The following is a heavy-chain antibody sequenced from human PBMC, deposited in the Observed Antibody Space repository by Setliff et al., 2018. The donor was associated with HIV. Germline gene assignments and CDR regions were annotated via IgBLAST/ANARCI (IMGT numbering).Heavy chain of an antibody. Sequence: WASVKVSCKASGYTFTQSDINWVRQATGQSPEWMGWMNPKSGNTGYKQTFQDRITITRETSINTIHMELKSLTSEDTAVYYCARSGPRDHDFWYDQSRRYFDLWGRGTLVTVSS. D-gene: IGHD3-3*01. CDR3: ARSGPRDHDFWYDQSRRYFDL. CDR1: GYTFTQSD. V-gene: IGHV1-8*03. CDR2: MNPKSGNT. J-gene: IGHJ2*01.